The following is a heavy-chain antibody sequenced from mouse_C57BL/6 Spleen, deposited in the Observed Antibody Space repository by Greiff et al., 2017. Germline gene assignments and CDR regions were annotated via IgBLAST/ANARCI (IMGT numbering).Heavy chain of an antibody. CDR3: ARGAYDYGTSYEDYFDY. V-gene: IGHV14-3*01. D-gene: IGHD1-1*01. CDR2: IDPANGNT. CDR1: GFNIKNTY. J-gene: IGHJ2*01. Sequence: EVKLQQSVAELVRPGASVKLSCTASGFNIKNTYMHWVKQRPEQGLEWIGRIDPANGNTKYAPKFQGKATITADTSSNTAYLQLSSLTSEDTAIYYCARGAYDYGTSYEDYFDYWGQGTPLTVSS.